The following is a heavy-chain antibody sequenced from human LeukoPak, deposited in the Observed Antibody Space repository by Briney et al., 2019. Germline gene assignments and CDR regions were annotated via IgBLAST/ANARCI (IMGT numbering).Heavy chain of an antibody. D-gene: IGHD3-22*01. CDR3: ARDRPPSNYYDSSGYWDY. Sequence: GGSLRLSCAASGFTFSSYGMHWVRQAPGKGLEWVAVIWYDGSNKYYADSVKGRFTISRDNSKNTLYLQMNSLRAEDTAVYYCARDRPPSNYYDSSGYWDYWGQGTLVTVSS. CDR2: IWYDGSNK. CDR1: GFTFSSYG. J-gene: IGHJ4*02. V-gene: IGHV3-33*08.